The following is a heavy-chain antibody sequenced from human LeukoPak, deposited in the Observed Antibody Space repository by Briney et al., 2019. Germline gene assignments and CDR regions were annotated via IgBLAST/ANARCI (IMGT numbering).Heavy chain of an antibody. J-gene: IGHJ5*02. CDR2: INGRGGST. Sequence: GGSLRLSCAASGFTFSNYAMSWVRQAPGKGLEWVSSINGRGGSTYYADSVKGRFTISRDNSKNTLYLQMNSLRAEDTAVYYCAKDSDWLLWGPSNWFDPWGQGTLVTVSS. CDR1: GFTFSNYA. D-gene: IGHD3-10*01. CDR3: AKDSDWLLWGPSNWFDP. V-gene: IGHV3-23*01.